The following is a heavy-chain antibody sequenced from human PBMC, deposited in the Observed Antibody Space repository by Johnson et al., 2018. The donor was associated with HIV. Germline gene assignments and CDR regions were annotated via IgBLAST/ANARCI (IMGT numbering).Heavy chain of an antibody. CDR3: ASGAYSSSLTFDI. CDR1: GFTVSSNY. CDR2: IYSGGST. D-gene: IGHD6-6*01. Sequence: EVQLVESGGGLVQPGGSLRLSCAASGFTVSSNYMNWVRQAPGKGLEWVSVIYSGGSTYYADSVKGRFTISRDNSKNTLYLQMNSLRVEDTAVYYCASGAYSSSLTFDIWGQGTMVTVSS. V-gene: IGHV3-66*01. J-gene: IGHJ3*02.